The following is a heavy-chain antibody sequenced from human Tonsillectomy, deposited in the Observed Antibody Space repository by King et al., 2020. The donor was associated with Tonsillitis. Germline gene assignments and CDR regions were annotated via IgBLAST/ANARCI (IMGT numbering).Heavy chain of an antibody. CDR1: GFTFSDYY. D-gene: IGHD2-8*02. CDR2: INPSGTNT. CDR3: GREYWGAFDI. Sequence: VQLVESGGGLVKPGGSLRLSCAASGFTFSDYYMSWIRQAPGKGLEWISFINPSGTNTDYVDSVRGQFTVSRDNAKNSMFLQMNSLRAEDTGVYYCGREYWGAFDIWGQGTMVTVSS. J-gene: IGHJ3*02. V-gene: IGHV3-11*06.